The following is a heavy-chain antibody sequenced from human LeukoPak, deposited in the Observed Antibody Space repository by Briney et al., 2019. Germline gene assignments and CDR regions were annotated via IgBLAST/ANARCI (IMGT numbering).Heavy chain of an antibody. CDR3: ARVRCNSISCYTGFDY. CDR2: IYSSGST. V-gene: IGHV4-4*07. CDR1: GGSISSYY. Sequence: PSETLSLICTVSGGSISSYYWSWIRQPAGKGLEWIGRIYSSGSTTYNPSLKSRVTMSVDTSKHQFSLKLSSVTAADTAVYYCARVRCNSISCYTGFDYWGQGTLVTVSS. D-gene: IGHD2-2*02. J-gene: IGHJ4*02.